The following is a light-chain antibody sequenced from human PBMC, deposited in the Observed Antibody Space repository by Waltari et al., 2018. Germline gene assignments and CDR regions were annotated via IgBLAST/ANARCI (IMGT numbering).Light chain of an antibody. CDR1: QSVNKY. CDR3: LKRAGGPL. CDR2: GAS. V-gene: IGKV3-11*01. Sequence: EIVLTQSPATLSLSPGASATLSCRASQSVNKYLDWLQQKPGQAPRLLIYGASNRAAGIPARFSGSGSGTDFTLTISSLEPEDFAVYYCLKRAGGPLFGGGTKVE. J-gene: IGKJ4*01.